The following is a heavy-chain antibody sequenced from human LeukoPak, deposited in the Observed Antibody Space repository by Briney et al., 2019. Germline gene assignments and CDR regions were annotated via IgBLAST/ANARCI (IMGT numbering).Heavy chain of an antibody. J-gene: IGHJ4*02. V-gene: IGHV2-5*02. CDR2: IYWDDDK. Sequence: SGPTLVKPTQTLTLTCTLSGFSLSTSGVGVGWIRQPPGKALEWLALIYWDDDKRYSPSLKSRLTITKDTSKNQVVLTMTNIDPVDTGTYYWAHRHHDSSGYYWGAFDYWGQRTLVTVSS. CDR1: GFSLSTSGVG. D-gene: IGHD3-22*01. CDR3: AHRHHDSSGYYWGAFDY.